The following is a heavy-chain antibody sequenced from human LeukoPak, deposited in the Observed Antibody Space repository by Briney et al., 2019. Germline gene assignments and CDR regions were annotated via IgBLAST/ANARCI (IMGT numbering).Heavy chain of an antibody. CDR3: AKDMGYCSGGSCLFDY. D-gene: IGHD2-15*01. Sequence: PGGSLRLSCAASGFTFDDYGMSWVRQAPGKGLEWVSAISGSGGSTYYADSVKGRFTISRDNSKNTLYLQMNSLRAEDTAVYYCAKDMGYCSGGSCLFDYWGQGTLVTVSS. V-gene: IGHV3-23*01. J-gene: IGHJ4*02. CDR1: GFTFDDYG. CDR2: ISGSGGST.